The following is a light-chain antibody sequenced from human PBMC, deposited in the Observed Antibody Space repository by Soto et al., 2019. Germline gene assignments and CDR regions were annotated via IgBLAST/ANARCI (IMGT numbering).Light chain of an antibody. V-gene: IGLV1-36*01. CDR3: AAWDDSLNVWV. Sequence: QSVLTQPPSVSEAPRQRVTISCSGSSSNIGNNAVNWYQQLPGQAPKLLIFYDDLLPSGVSDRFSGSKSGTSVSLAISSLQSEDEADYYCAAWDDSLNVWVFGGGTKLTVL. CDR2: YDD. J-gene: IGLJ3*02. CDR1: SSNIGNNA.